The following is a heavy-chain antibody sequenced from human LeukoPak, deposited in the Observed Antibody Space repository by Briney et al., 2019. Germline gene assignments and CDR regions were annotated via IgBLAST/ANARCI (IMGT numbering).Heavy chain of an antibody. J-gene: IGHJ4*02. Sequence: PSETLSLTCTVSGDSISSYYWSWIRQPAGKGLEWIGRIYTSGSTNYNPSLKSRVTISVDKSKNQFSLKLSSVTAADTAVYYCARGGYDFWSGYYDYWGQGTLVTVSS. CDR2: IYTSGST. CDR1: GDSISSYY. D-gene: IGHD3-3*01. CDR3: ARGGYDFWSGYYDY. V-gene: IGHV4-4*07.